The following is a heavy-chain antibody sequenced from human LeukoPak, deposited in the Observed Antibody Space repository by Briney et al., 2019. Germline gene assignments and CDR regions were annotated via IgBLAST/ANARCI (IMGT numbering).Heavy chain of an antibody. Sequence: SETLSLTCTVSGGSISSYYWSWIRQPPGKGLEWIGYIYYSGSTNYNPSLKSRVTISVDTSKNQFSLKLSTVTAADTAVYYCASYSYYYDSSGYFDYWGQGTLVTVSS. V-gene: IGHV4-59*01. CDR2: IYYSGST. CDR3: ASYSYYYDSSGYFDY. D-gene: IGHD3-22*01. CDR1: GGSISSYY. J-gene: IGHJ4*02.